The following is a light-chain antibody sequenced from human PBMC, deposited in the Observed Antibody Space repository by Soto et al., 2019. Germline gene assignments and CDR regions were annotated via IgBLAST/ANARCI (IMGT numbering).Light chain of an antibody. Sequence: DIVMTQSPLSLPVTPGEPASISCRSSQSLLHSNGYNYLDWYLQKPGQSPQLLIYLGSNRASGVPDRFSDSGSGTDFTLKISRVEAEDVGVYYCMQSTHWPPTFGQGTKVDIK. CDR1: QSLLHSNGYNY. V-gene: IGKV2-28*01. CDR3: MQSTHWPPT. J-gene: IGKJ1*01. CDR2: LGS.